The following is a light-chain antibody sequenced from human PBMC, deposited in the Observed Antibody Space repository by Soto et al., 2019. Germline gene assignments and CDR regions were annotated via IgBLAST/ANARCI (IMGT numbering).Light chain of an antibody. J-gene: IGLJ1*01. Sequence: QPVLTQSPSASASLGASVKLTCTLSRGHSSYAIAWHQQQPEKGPRYLMKLNSDGSHSKGDGTPDRFSGSSSGAERYLTISSLQSEDEADDYCQTWGTGIHYVFGTGTKLTVL. CDR1: RGHSSYA. CDR3: QTWGTGIHYV. V-gene: IGLV4-69*01. CDR2: LNSDGSH.